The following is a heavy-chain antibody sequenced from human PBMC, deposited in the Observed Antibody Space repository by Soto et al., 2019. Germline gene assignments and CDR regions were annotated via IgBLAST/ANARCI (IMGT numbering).Heavy chain of an antibody. CDR3: VKPRQGGGIDMVFDY. CDR1: GFSLSTYA. D-gene: IGHD3-10*01. J-gene: IGHJ4*02. CDR2: LSGSDDRT. V-gene: IGHV3-23*01. Sequence: EVQLLESGGGLVQPGGSLRLSCAVSGFSLSTYAMSWVRQAPGKGLERVSSLSGSDDRTFYVDSVKGRFTISRDNSRNTLYLQMDSLRAEDTALYYCVKPRQGGGIDMVFDYWGQGTLVTVSS.